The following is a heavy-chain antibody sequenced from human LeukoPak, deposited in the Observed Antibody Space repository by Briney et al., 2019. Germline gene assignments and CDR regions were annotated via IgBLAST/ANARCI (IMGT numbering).Heavy chain of an antibody. V-gene: IGHV3-23*01. J-gene: IGHJ4*02. D-gene: IGHD3-10*01. CDR1: GFTFSSYA. Sequence: GGSLRLSCAASGFTFSSYAMNWVRQAPGKGLEWVSTISGSGGSTYYADSVKGRFTISRDNSKNTLYLQMNSLRAEDTAVCYCAKDYYGSGSYGYWGQGTLVTVSS. CDR3: AKDYYGSGSYGY. CDR2: ISGSGGST.